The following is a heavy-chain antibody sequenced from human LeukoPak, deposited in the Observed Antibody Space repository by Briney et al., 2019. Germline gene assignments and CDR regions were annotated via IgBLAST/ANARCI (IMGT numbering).Heavy chain of an antibody. J-gene: IGHJ4*02. Sequence: GGSLRLSCAASGFTFSTYWMSWVRQAPGKGGEGVANINQDGREKYYGDSVKGRFPIYRDNGKNSLYLQMNSLGAEDTAVYYCARGGKLHPQSPYWGQGTLVTVSS. CDR3: ARGGKLHPQSPY. D-gene: IGHD3-16*01. V-gene: IGHV3-7*01. CDR1: GFTFSTYW. CDR2: INQDGREK.